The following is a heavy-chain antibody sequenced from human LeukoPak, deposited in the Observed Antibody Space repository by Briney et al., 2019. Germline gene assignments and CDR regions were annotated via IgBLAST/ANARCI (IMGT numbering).Heavy chain of an antibody. D-gene: IGHD6-13*01. J-gene: IGHJ4*02. V-gene: IGHV4-39*01. CDR1: GGSISTNYY. CDR2: IYSSGTT. Sequence: SETLSLTCTVSGGSISTNYYWGWIRQPPGKGLVWIGTIYSSGTTYYNPSLKSRVTISVDTSKNKFSLTLNSVPAADTALYYCARQRITAADGTKGNFDYWGQGTLVTVSS. CDR3: ARQRITAADGTKGNFDY.